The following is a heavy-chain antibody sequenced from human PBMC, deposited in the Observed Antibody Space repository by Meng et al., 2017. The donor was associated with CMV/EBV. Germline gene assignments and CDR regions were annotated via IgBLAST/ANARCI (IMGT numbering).Heavy chain of an antibody. CDR2: IYYSGST. D-gene: IGHD3-3*01. Sequence: GSLRLSCTVSGGSISSSSYYWGWIRQPPGKGLEWIGSIYYSGSTYYNPSLKSRVTISVDTSKNQFSLKLSSVTAADTAVYYCARDGQTNDFWSGQYYYYYYGMDVWGQGTTVTVS. J-gene: IGHJ6*02. CDR3: ARDGQTNDFWSGQYYYYYYGMDV. CDR1: GGSISSSSYY. V-gene: IGHV4-39*07.